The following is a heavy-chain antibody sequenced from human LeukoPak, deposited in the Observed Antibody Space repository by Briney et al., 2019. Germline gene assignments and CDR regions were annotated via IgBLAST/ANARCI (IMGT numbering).Heavy chain of an antibody. CDR3: AKDFYRHGDCSQTFDY. D-gene: IGHD2-21*02. J-gene: IGHJ4*02. V-gene: IGHV3-33*06. CDR2: IWYDGSNK. Sequence: GRSLRLSCAASGFTFSSYGMHWVRQAPGKGLEWVAVIWYDGSNKYYADSVKGRFTISRDNSKNTLYLQMNSLRAEDTAVYYCAKDFYRHGDCSQTFDYWGQGTLVTVSS. CDR1: GFTFSSYG.